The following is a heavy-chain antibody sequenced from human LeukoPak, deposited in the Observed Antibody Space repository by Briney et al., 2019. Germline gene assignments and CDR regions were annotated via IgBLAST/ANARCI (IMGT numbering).Heavy chain of an antibody. CDR1: GFTFSSYW. Sequence: GSLRLSCAASGFTFSSYWMSWVRQAPGKGLEWVANIKQDGSEKYYVDSVKGRSTISRDNAKNSLYLQMNSLRAEDTAVYYCARDIRITIFGVVINPPFDYWAREPWSPSPQ. D-gene: IGHD3-3*01. V-gene: IGHV3-7*01. CDR2: IKQDGSEK. CDR3: ARDIRITIFGVVINPPFDY. J-gene: IGHJ4*02.